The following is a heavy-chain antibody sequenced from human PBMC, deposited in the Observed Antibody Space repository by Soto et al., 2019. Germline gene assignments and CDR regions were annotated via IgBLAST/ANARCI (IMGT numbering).Heavy chain of an antibody. CDR3: AVRKTGSYFDY. V-gene: IGHV3-23*01. CDR1: GFTFSSYA. D-gene: IGHD1-26*01. Sequence: PXESLSLSCAASGFTFSSYAMSGVRQAPGKGLEWVSAISSSGGSTYYADSVQGRFTISRDNSKNTLSLQMNSLRAEDTALYYCAVRKTGSYFDYWGQGTLVTVSS. CDR2: ISSSGGST. J-gene: IGHJ4*02.